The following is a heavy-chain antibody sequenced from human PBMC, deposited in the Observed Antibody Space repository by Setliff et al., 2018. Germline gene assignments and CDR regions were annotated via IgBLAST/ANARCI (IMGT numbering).Heavy chain of an antibody. D-gene: IGHD2-15*01. CDR2: IHHSGYT. CDR1: GGSLRGNAIF. CDR3: ATTTLGRYCSGGNCYFGY. Sequence: PSETLSLTCTVSGGSLRGNAIFWGWIRQPPGKGLEWIGQIHHSGYTNYNPSLKSRVTISIDTSRNRFSLKLTSVTAAATAVYYCATTTLGRYCSGGNCYFGYWGQGTLVTVSS. J-gene: IGHJ4*02. V-gene: IGHV4-34*01.